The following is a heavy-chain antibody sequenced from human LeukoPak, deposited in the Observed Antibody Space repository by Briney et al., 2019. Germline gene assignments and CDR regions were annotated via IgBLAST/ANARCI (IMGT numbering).Heavy chain of an antibody. J-gene: IGHJ4*02. D-gene: IGHD1-26*01. Sequence: SETLSLTCGVSGGSITSTNWWSWVRQPPGQGLEWIGEVSLSGLTNYNPSLSSRIIMALDTSKNHLSLHLTSVTAADTAVYYCSRENGTFSPFGYWGQGYLVTVLS. CDR3: SRENGTFSPFGY. V-gene: IGHV4-4*02. CDR1: GGSITSTNW. CDR2: VSLSGLT.